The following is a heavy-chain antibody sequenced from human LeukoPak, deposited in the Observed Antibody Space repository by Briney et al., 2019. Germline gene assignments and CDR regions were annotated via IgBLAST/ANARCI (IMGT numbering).Heavy chain of an antibody. D-gene: IGHD2-2*01. CDR3: ASGSSLRGQLGYFDY. CDR1: GYSFTSYW. Sequence: GESLKISCKGSGYSFTSYWIGWVRQMPGKGLEWMGIIYPGDSDTRYSPSFQGQVTISADKSISTAYLQWSSRKASDTAMYYCASGSSLRGQLGYFDYWGQGTLVTVSS. V-gene: IGHV5-51*01. J-gene: IGHJ4*02. CDR2: IYPGDSDT.